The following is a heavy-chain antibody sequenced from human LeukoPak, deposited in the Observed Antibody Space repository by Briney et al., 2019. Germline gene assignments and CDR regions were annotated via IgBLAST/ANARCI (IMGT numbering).Heavy chain of an antibody. CDR2: ISGSGLTT. D-gene: IGHD5-24*01. V-gene: IGHV3-23*01. Sequence: GGSLRLSCAASGFTFSTYPMGWVRQAPGKGLEWVSSISGSGLTTYYADSVRGRFTISRDNSKNTVYLQMNSLRAEDTAQFYCARDRGQLLNDVFDIWGQGTMVTVSS. J-gene: IGHJ3*02. CDR1: GFTFSTYP. CDR3: ARDRGQLLNDVFDI.